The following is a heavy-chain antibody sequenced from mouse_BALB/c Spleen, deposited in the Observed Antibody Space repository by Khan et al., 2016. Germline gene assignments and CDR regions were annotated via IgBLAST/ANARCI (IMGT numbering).Heavy chain of an antibody. Sequence: EVELVEAGGGLVQPGGSRTLSCAASGFTFSSFGMHWVRQAPEKGLEWVAYIRSGSSTNYYADTVQGRFIISRNNPKNTLFLQLTTPRSEASAMYDCASKGGRNAYATNCRGQGT. CDR2: IRSGSSTN. V-gene: IGHV5-17*02. J-gene: IGHJ4*01. CDR3: ASKGGRNAYATNC. CDR1: GFTFSSFG.